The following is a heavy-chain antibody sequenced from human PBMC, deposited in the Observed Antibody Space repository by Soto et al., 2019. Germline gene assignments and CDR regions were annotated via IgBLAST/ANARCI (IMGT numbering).Heavy chain of an antibody. Sequence: SESLSLTCTVSGGSISSSSYYWGWIRQPPGKGLEWIGSIYYSGSTYYNPSLKSRVSISVDTSKIQFSLKLCSVTAADTAVYYCSCIFSGGYGYGFYYYGMDVWGQGTTVT. J-gene: IGHJ6*02. CDR1: GGSISSSSYY. CDR3: SCIFSGGYGYGFYYYGMDV. CDR2: IYYSGST. D-gene: IGHD5-18*01. V-gene: IGHV4-39*01.